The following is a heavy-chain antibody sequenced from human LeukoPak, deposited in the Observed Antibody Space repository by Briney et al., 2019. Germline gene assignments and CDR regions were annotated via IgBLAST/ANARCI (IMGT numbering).Heavy chain of an antibody. CDR3: ARGARRDYYDSSGYYFPLHFDY. CDR2: IYYSGST. V-gene: IGHV4-31*03. CDR1: GGSISSGGYY. Sequence: SETLSLTCTVSGGSISSGGYYWSWIRQHPGKGLEWIGYIYYSGSTYYNPSLKSRVTISVDTSKNQFSLKPSSVTAADTAVYYCARGARRDYYDSSGYYFPLHFDYWGQGTLVTVSS. J-gene: IGHJ4*02. D-gene: IGHD3-22*01.